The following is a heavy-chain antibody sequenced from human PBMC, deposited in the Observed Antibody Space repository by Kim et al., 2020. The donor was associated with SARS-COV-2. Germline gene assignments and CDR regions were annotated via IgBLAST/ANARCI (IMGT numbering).Heavy chain of an antibody. CDR2: IGGSGDST. Sequence: GGSLRLSCAASGFTFRPYAMTWVRQVPGQGLEWVSTIGGSGDSTYYADSVKGRFTISRDNSKNTLYLQMNSLRADDTAVYYCTKNLLIATFDYWGLGTLITVSS. CDR3: TKNLLIATFDY. V-gene: IGHV3-23*01. J-gene: IGHJ4*02. CDR1: GFTFRPYA. D-gene: IGHD2-21*01.